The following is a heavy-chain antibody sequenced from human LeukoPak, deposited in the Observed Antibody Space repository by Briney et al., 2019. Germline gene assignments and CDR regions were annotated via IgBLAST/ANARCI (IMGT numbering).Heavy chain of an antibody. D-gene: IGHD6-13*01. J-gene: IGHJ5*02. CDR3: AREQIAAGWFDP. CDR2: IYTSGST. Sequence: SETLSLTCTVSGGSISSYYWSWIRQPAGKGLEWIGRIYTSGSTNYNPSLKSRVTISVDTSKNQFSLKLGSVTAADTAVYYCAREQIAAGWFDPWGQGTLVTVSS. V-gene: IGHV4-4*07. CDR1: GGSISSYY.